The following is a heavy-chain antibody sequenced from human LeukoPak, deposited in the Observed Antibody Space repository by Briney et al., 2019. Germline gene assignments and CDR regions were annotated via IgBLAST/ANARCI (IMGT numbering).Heavy chain of an antibody. J-gene: IGHJ4*02. V-gene: IGHV1-46*01. CDR3: ARDEGRDGYNYYFDY. CDR2: INPSGGST. D-gene: IGHD5-24*01. CDR1: GYTFTSYY. Sequence: ASVKVSCKASGYTFTSYYMHWVRQAPGQGLEWMGVINPSGGSTSYAQKFQGRVTMSTDTSTSTAYMELRSLRSDDTAVYYCARDEGRDGYNYYFDYWGQGTLVTVSS.